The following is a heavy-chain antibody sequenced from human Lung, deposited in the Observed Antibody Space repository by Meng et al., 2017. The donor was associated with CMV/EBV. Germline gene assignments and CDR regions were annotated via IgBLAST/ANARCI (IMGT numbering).Heavy chain of an antibody. CDR3: ARDFGSSWYPNWFDP. Sequence: QLAGAGQGLRNPSETLSRTSTVSGDSITSSSWSWIRQPAGKGLELIGRFSASGNTRYNPSLKSRVTMSVDTSKNQFSLKLSSVTAADTAVYYCARDFGSSWYPNWFDPWGQGTLVTVSS. V-gene: IGHV4-4*07. D-gene: IGHD6-13*01. CDR2: FSASGNT. CDR1: GDSITSSS. J-gene: IGHJ5*02.